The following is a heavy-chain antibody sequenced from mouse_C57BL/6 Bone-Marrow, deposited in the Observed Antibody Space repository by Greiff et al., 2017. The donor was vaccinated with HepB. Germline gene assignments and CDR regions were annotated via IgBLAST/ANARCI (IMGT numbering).Heavy chain of an antibody. Sequence: EVQVVESEGGLVQPGSSMKLSCTASGFTFSDYYMAWVRQVPEKGLEWVANINYDGSSTYYLDSLKSRFIISRDNAKNILYLQMSSLKSEDTATYYCASDGYYPSYFDYWGQGTTLTVSS. V-gene: IGHV5-16*01. J-gene: IGHJ2*01. CDR2: INYDGSST. CDR3: ASDGYYPSYFDY. D-gene: IGHD2-3*01. CDR1: GFTFSDYY.